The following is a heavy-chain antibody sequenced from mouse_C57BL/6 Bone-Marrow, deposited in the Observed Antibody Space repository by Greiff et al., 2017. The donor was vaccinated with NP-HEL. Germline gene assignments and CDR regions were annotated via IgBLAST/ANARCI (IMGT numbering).Heavy chain of an antibody. CDR3: ARWGLYYSKGDYYAMDY. D-gene: IGHD2-5*01. CDR2: INPNNGGT. J-gene: IGHJ4*01. CDR1: GYTFTDYN. Sequence: VQLQQSGPELVKPGASVKIPCKASGYTFTDYNMDWVKQSHGKSLEWIGDINPNNGGTIYNQKFKGKATLTVDKSSSTAYMELRSLTSEDTAVYYCARWGLYYSKGDYYAMDYWGQGTSVTVSS. V-gene: IGHV1-18*01.